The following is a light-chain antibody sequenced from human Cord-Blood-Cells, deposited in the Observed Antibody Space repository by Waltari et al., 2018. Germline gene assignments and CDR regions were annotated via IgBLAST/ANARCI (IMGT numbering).Light chain of an antibody. CDR2: DAS. CDR3: QQRSNWWT. V-gene: IGKV3-11*01. CDR1: QSVSSY. Sequence: IVLTQSQATLSLSPGERATLSCRASQSVSSYLACYQQKPGQAPRLLIYDASNRATGIPARFSGSGSGTDFTLTISSLEPEDFAVYYCQQRSNWWTFGQGTKVEIK. J-gene: IGKJ1*01.